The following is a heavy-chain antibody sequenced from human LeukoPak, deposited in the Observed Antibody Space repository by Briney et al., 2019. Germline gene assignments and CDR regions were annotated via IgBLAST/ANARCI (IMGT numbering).Heavy chain of an antibody. Sequence: SETLSLTCAVFGGSFDGYYWTWIRQSPEKGLEWIGEIVYSGSTNYNPSLKSRVIISADTSKVQFSLTLSSVTAADTAVYYCARDPGLYSSSDSLPWGQGTLVTVSS. J-gene: IGHJ4*02. CDR2: IVYSGST. CDR3: ARDPGLYSSSDSLP. CDR1: GGSFDGYY. D-gene: IGHD6-6*01. V-gene: IGHV4-34*12.